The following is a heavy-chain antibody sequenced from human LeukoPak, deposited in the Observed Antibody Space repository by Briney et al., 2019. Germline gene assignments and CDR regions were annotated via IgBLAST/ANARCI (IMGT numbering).Heavy chain of an antibody. J-gene: IGHJ3*02. V-gene: IGHV3-21*01. CDR3: ARAPICSGGSCSRSHDAFDI. Sequence: GGSLRLSCAASGFTFSSYSMNWVRQAPGKGLEWVSSISSSSYIYYADSVKGRFTISRDNAKNSLYLQMNSLRAEDTAVYYCARAPICSGGSCSRSHDAFDIWGQGTMVTVSS. CDR2: ISSSSYI. D-gene: IGHD2-15*01. CDR1: GFTFSSYS.